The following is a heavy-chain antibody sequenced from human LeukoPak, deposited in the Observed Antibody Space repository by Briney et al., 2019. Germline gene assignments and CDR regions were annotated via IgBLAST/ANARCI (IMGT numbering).Heavy chain of an antibody. J-gene: IGHJ4*02. V-gene: IGHV3-23*01. CDR3: AKDGYYDSSGYYYSTYYFDY. D-gene: IGHD3-22*01. CDR1: GFTFSSYA. Sequence: GGSLRLSCAASGFTFSSYAMSWVRQAPGKGLEWVSSISRGGVITYYADSVKGRFTISRDNSKNTLYLQMNSLRAEDTAVYYCAKDGYYDSSGYYYSTYYFDYWGQGTLVTVSS. CDR2: ISRGGVIT.